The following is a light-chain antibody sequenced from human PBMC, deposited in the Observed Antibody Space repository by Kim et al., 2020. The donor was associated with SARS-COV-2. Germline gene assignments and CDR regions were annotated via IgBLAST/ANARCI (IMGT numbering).Light chain of an antibody. Sequence: SPGQAVTISCTGSSSDIGIDNYGFWYQQHPGKAPKVIIYDVSKRPSGVPDRFSGSKSGNTASLTISGLQPEDEADYHCCSYLGGWVFGGGTKLAVL. V-gene: IGLV2-11*03. CDR3: CSYLGGWV. J-gene: IGLJ3*02. CDR2: DVS. CDR1: SSDIGIDNY.